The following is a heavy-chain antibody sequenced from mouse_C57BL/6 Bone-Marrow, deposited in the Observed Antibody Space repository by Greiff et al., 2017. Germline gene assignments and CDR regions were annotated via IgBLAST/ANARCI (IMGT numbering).Heavy chain of an antibody. J-gene: IGHJ4*01. D-gene: IGHD1-1*01. V-gene: IGHV1-63*01. CDR2: IYPGGGYP. CDR1: GYTFTNYW. CDR3: ARRRGLRYAMDY. Sequence: VQLQQSGAELVRPGPSVKMSCKASGYTFTNYWIGWAKQRPGHGLEWIGDIYPGGGYPNYNAKFKGKATLTADKSSSTAYMQFSSLTSEDSAIYYCARRRGLRYAMDYWGQGTSGTVSS.